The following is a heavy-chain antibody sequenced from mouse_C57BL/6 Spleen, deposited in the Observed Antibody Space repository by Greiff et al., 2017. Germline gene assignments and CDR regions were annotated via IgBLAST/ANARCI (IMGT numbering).Heavy chain of an antibody. J-gene: IGHJ2*01. CDR2: ISSGSSTI. CDR1: GFTFSDYG. Sequence: EVQLQESGGGLVKPGGSLKLSCAASGFTFSDYGMHWVRQAPEKGLEWVAYISSGSSTIYYADTVKGRFTISRDKAKNTLFLQMTSLRSEDTAMYYCARGGLGDYFDYWGQGTTLTVSS. D-gene: IGHD4-1*01. CDR3: ARGGLGDYFDY. V-gene: IGHV5-17*01.